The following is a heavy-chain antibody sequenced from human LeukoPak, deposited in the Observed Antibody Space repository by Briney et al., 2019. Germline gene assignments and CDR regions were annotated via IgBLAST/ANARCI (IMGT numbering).Heavy chain of an antibody. CDR3: ARTARDYYYYYMDV. V-gene: IGHV4-34*01. CDR2: INHSGST. Sequence: MPSETLSLTCAVYGGSFSGYYWSWIRQPPGKGLEWIGEINHSGSTNYNPSLKSRVTISVDTSKNQFSLKLSSVTAADTAVYYCARTARDYYYYYMDVWGKGTTVTVSS. CDR1: GGSFSGYY. J-gene: IGHJ6*03. D-gene: IGHD2-2*01.